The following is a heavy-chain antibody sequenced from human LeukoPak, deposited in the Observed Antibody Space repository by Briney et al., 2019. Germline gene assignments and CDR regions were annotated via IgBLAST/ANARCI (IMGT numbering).Heavy chain of an antibody. Sequence: GGSLRLSCAASGFTFSTYGMHWVRQAPGKGLEWVAVIWSDGSNKFYADSVKGRFTISRDNSKNTLFLQMNSLRAEDTAVYYCAKDDFDYGGLHWGQGTLVTVSS. V-gene: IGHV3-33*06. CDR2: IWSDGSNK. CDR1: GFTFSTYG. D-gene: IGHD4-23*01. J-gene: IGHJ4*02. CDR3: AKDDFDYGGLH.